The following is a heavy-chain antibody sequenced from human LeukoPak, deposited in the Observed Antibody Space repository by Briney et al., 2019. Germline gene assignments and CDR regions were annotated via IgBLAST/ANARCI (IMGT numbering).Heavy chain of an antibody. D-gene: IGHD2-2*01. J-gene: IGHJ3*02. CDR2: ISTGGDRA. V-gene: IGHV3-23*01. Sequence: GGSLRLSCTASGFTFSSYAMDWVRQAPGKGLEWVSAISTGGDRAYYADSVKGRFTASRDNSRNTLYLQLSSLRAEDTGIYYCAVDCSRPSCYGLSAFDIWGQGTMVAVSS. CDR3: AVDCSRPSCYGLSAFDI. CDR1: GFTFSSYA.